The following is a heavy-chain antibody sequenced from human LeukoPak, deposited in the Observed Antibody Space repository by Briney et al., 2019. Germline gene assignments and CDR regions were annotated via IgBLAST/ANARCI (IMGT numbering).Heavy chain of an antibody. V-gene: IGHV4-39*01. CDR3: ATHAEGSYCEF. CDR2: IYYFGNA. Sequence: SETLSLTCSVSGGSITTRRYYWGWIRQSPEKGLEWIGSIYYFGNAYYRPSLGSRATISIDASKNQISLRLTSVTATDTAVYYCATHAEGSYCEFWGQGTLVTVSS. D-gene: IGHD3-10*01. J-gene: IGHJ4*02. CDR1: GGSITTRRYY.